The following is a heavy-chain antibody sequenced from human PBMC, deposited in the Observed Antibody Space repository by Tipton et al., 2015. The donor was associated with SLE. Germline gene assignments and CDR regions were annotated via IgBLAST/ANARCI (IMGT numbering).Heavy chain of an antibody. D-gene: IGHD5-24*01. V-gene: IGHV3-9*01. CDR3: VRTRDGYNHWYFDL. J-gene: IGHJ2*01. Sequence: SLRLSCAASGFRFEDFAMHWVRQAPGRGLEWVSGLSWDSGSICYGDSVRGRFTISRDNAKNSLFLQMNSLRPEDTALYYCVRTRDGYNHWYFDLWGRGTLVTVSS. CDR1: GFRFEDFA. CDR2: LSWDSGSI.